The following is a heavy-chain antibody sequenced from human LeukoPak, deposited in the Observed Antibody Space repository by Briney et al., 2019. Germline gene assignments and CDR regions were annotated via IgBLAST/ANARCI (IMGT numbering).Heavy chain of an antibody. CDR3: ARDTAGTYSWNWFDP. D-gene: IGHD1-1*01. J-gene: IGHJ5*02. Sequence: GASVKVSCKASGYTFTSYYMHWVRQAPGQGLEWMGIINPSGGSTSYAQKFQGRVTMTRDTSTSTVYMELSSLRSGDTAVYYCARDTAGTYSWNWFDPWGQGTLLTVSS. CDR1: GYTFTSYY. CDR2: INPSGGST. V-gene: IGHV1-46*03.